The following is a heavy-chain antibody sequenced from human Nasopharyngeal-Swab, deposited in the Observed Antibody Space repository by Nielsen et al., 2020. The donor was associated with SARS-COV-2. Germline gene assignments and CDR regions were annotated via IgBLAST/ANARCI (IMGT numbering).Heavy chain of an antibody. CDR2: ISYDGSNK. D-gene: IGHD1-26*01. Sequence: VRQAPGKGLEWVAVISYDGSNKYYADSVKGRFTISRDNSKNTLYLQMNSLRAEDTAVYYCARDRVSGSCVDYWGQGTLVTVSS. V-gene: IGHV3-30-3*01. J-gene: IGHJ4*02. CDR3: ARDRVSGSCVDY.